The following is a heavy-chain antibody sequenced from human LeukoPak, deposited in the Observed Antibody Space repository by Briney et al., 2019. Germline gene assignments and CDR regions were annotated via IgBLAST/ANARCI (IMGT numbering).Heavy chain of an antibody. CDR2: IIPILGIA. CDR1: GGTFSSYA. Sequence: SVKVSCKASGGTFSSYAISWVRQAPGQGLEWMGRIIPILGIANYAQKFQGRVTITADKSTSTAYMELSSLRSEDTAVYYCARAYYDSSGYPDYWGQGTLVTVSS. CDR3: ARAYYDSSGYPDY. D-gene: IGHD3-22*01. J-gene: IGHJ4*02. V-gene: IGHV1-69*04.